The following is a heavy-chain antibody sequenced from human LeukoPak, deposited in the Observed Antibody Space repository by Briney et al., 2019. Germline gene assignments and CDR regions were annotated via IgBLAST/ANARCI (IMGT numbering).Heavy chain of an antibody. Sequence: GGSLRLSCAVSGFTFSSYTMSWVRQAPGKGLEWVSGISGSGGSTYYADSVKGRFTISRDNSKNTLYLQMDSLRAEDTAVYYCAKGSVGFGELFDYWGQGTLVTVSS. J-gene: IGHJ4*02. CDR1: GFTFSSYT. CDR3: AKGSVGFGELFDY. D-gene: IGHD3-10*01. V-gene: IGHV3-23*01. CDR2: ISGSGGST.